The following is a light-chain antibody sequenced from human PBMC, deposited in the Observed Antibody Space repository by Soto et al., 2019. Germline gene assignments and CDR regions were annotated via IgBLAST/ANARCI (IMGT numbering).Light chain of an antibody. J-gene: IGKJ1*01. Sequence: DIQMTQSPSTLSGSVGDRVTITWGASQTISSWLAWYQQRPGKAPKLLIYKASTLKSGVPSRFSGSGSGTEFTLTISSLQPDDFATYYCQHCNSYSEAFGQGTRWIS. V-gene: IGKV1-5*03. CDR3: QHCNSYSEA. CDR2: KAS. CDR1: QTISSW.